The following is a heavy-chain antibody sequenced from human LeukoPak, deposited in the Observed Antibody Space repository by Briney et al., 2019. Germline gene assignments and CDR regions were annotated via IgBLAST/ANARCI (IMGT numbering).Heavy chain of an antibody. J-gene: IGHJ4*02. V-gene: IGHV3-23*01. CDR2: ISGSGGST. D-gene: IGHD5-18*01. CDR1: GFTFSSYA. CDR3: AKDKRGYSYGSSNDY. Sequence: GGPLRLSCAASGFTFSSYAMSWVRQAPGKGLEWVSAISGSGGSTYYADSVKGRFTISRDNSKNTLYLQMNSLRAEDTAVYYCAKDKRGYSYGSSNDYWGQGTLVTVSS.